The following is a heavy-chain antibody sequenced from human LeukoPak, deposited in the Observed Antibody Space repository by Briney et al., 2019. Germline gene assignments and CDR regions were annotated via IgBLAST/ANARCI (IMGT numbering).Heavy chain of an antibody. V-gene: IGHV4-59*08. Sequence: SETLSLTCTVSGGSISSYYWSWIRQPPGKGLEWIGYIYYSGSTNYNPSLKSRVTISVDTSKNQFSLKLSSVTAADTAVYYCARKEQPDDAFDIWGQGTMVTVSS. CDR2: IYYSGST. D-gene: IGHD1-14*01. J-gene: IGHJ3*02. CDR1: GGSISSYY. CDR3: ARKEQPDDAFDI.